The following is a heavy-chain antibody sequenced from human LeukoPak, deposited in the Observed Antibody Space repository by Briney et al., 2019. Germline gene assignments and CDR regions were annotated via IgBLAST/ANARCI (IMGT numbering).Heavy chain of an antibody. Sequence: SETLSLTCTVSGGSISSYYWSWIRQPAGKGLEWIGRIYISGSGSTNYNPSLKSRVTMSVDTSKNHFSLKLSSVTAADTAVYYCARGSLIRPKLLWCGEFRGAFDIWGQRTMVTVSS. CDR2: IYISGSGST. V-gene: IGHV4-4*07. D-gene: IGHD3-10*01. CDR1: GGSISSYY. CDR3: ARGSLIRPKLLWCGEFRGAFDI. J-gene: IGHJ3*02.